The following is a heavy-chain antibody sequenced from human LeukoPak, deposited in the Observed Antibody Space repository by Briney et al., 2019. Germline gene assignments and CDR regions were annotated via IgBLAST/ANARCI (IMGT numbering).Heavy chain of an antibody. V-gene: IGHV4-30-2*01. CDR2: IYHNGST. D-gene: IGHD6-19*01. Sequence: SQTLSLTCAVSGGSISSGGYSWSWIRQPPGKGLEWIGYIYHNGSTYYNPSLKSRVTISVDRSKNQFSLKLSSVTAADTAVYYCARDQWRSVSSGWYNWFDPWGQGTLVTVSS. J-gene: IGHJ5*02. CDR1: GGSISSGGYS. CDR3: ARDQWRSVSSGWYNWFDP.